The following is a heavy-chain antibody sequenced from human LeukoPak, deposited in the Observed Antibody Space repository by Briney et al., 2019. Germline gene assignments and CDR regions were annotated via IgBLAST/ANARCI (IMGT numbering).Heavy chain of an antibody. Sequence: ASVKVSCKASGFTFSSSAMQWVRQARGQRLEWIGWIVVGSGNTNYAQKFQERVTITRDMSTSTAYMELSSLRSEDTAVYYCAADGYYGSRSFFDYWGQGTLVTVSS. V-gene: IGHV1-58*02. D-gene: IGHD3-10*01. CDR3: AADGYYGSRSFFDY. CDR1: GFTFSSSA. J-gene: IGHJ4*02. CDR2: IVVGSGNT.